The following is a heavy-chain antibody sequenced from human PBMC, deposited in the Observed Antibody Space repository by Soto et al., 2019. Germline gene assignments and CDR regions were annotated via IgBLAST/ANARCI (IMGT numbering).Heavy chain of an antibody. Sequence: QVKLQGSGPGLVKPSEPLSLTCTVPVGSIVSYYWSWFRQPPGRGLEWIGYIYYSGSTNYNPSLKSRVTISVDTSKNQFSLKLSSVTAADTAVYYCASYDYGDYSLDYWGQGTLVTVSS. V-gene: IGHV4-59*08. D-gene: IGHD4-17*01. CDR2: IYYSGST. CDR3: ASYDYGDYSLDY. CDR1: VGSIVSYY. J-gene: IGHJ4*02.